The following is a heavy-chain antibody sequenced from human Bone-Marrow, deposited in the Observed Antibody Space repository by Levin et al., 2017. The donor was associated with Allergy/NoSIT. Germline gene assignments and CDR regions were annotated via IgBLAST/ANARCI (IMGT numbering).Heavy chain of an antibody. CDR1: GFIFDDYT. CDR2: ISWNSGDK. D-gene: IGHD3-10*01. Sequence: SCAASGFIFDDYTMHWVRQAPGEGLEWVSGISWNSGDKLYADSVKGRFVISRDNAKNSLYLQMNNLRPEDTALYYCAKDIKIRSRNAFDIWGQGSMVTVSS. V-gene: IGHV3-9*01. CDR3: AKDIKIRSRNAFDI. J-gene: IGHJ3*02.